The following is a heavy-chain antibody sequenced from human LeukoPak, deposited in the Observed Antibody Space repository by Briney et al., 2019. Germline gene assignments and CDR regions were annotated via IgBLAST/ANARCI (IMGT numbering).Heavy chain of an antibody. J-gene: IGHJ4*02. CDR3: ARKPILGSGRHWYYFDN. CDR1: GGSISSSDYY. D-gene: IGHD3-10*01. CDR2: FFYCGNT. V-gene: IGHV4-39*01. Sequence: PSETLSLTCTVSGGSISSSDYYWGWIRQPPGKGLEWVASFFYCGNTYYNPSHRSRVTISVNTSKNQFSLKLSSVTDADTDIYYCARKPILGSGRHWYYFDNWGQGTLVTVSS.